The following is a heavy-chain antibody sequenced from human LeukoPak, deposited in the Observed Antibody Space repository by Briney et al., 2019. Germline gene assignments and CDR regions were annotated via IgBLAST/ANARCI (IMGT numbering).Heavy chain of an antibody. CDR2: IFHSGST. V-gene: IGHV4-4*02. CDR3: ARDLHGGNSFTSDWYFDL. D-gene: IGHD4-23*01. J-gene: IGHJ2*01. Sequence: SETLSLTCAVSGGSISISSSNWWSWVRQPPGKGLEWIGEIFHSGSTNYNPSLKSRVTISVDKSKNQFSLKLSSLTAADTAVYYCARDLHGGNSFTSDWYFDLWGRGTLVTVSS. CDR1: GGSISISSSNW.